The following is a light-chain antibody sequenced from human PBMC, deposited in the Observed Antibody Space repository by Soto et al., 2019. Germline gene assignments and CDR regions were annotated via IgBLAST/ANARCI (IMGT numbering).Light chain of an antibody. CDR2: GAS. Sequence: EIVLTQSPGSLSLSPGERATLSCRASQSVDSSFFAWYQQKPGQAPRLLIYGASNRATGIPDRFSGRGSGTDFTLTITGLEPEDVAGDYCQQEVSSVTFGQGTKVEIK. CDR1: QSVDSSF. CDR3: QQEVSSVT. J-gene: IGKJ1*01. V-gene: IGKV3-20*01.